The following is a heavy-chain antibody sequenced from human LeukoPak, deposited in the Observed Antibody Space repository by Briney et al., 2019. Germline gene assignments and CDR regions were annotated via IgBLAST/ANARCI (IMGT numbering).Heavy chain of an antibody. CDR3: ARSLPYSRSAEYFQH. J-gene: IGHJ1*01. V-gene: IGHV1-18*01. Sequence: ASVKVSCKASGYTFTSYGISWVRQAPGQGLEGMGWISAYNGNTNYAQKLQGRVTMTTDTSTSTAYMELRSLRSDDTAVYYCARSLPYSRSAEYFQHWGQGTLVTVSS. CDR1: GYTFTSYG. D-gene: IGHD6-13*01. CDR2: ISAYNGNT.